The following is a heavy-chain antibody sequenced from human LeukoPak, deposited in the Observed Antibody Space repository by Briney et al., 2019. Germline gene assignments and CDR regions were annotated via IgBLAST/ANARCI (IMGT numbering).Heavy chain of an antibody. J-gene: IGHJ4*02. CDR3: AREFSGTSIAARVFDS. CDR2: IYYSGST. Sequence: KPSETLSLTCTVSGGSISSYYWSWIRQPPGKGLEWIGYIYYSGSTNYNPSLKSRVTISVDTSKNQFSLKLSSVTAADTAVYYCAREFSGTSIAARVFDSWGQGTLVTVSS. D-gene: IGHD6-6*01. CDR1: GGSISSYY. V-gene: IGHV4-59*01.